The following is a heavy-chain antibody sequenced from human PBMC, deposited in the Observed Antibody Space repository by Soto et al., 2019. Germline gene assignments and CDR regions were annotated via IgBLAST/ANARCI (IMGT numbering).Heavy chain of an antibody. D-gene: IGHD4-4*01. CDR3: AHVGYSNYVYYYYGMDV. Sequence: QITLKESGPTLVKPTQTLTLTCTFSGFSLSTSGVGVGWIRQPPGKALEWLALIYWDDDKRYSPSLKSRLTITKDTYKNQVVLTMTNMDPVDTATYYCAHVGYSNYVYYYYGMDVWGQGTTVTVSS. V-gene: IGHV2-5*02. CDR2: IYWDDDK. J-gene: IGHJ6*02. CDR1: GFSLSTSGVG.